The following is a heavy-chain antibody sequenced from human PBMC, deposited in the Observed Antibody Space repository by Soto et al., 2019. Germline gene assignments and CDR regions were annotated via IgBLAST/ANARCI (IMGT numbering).Heavy chain of an antibody. Sequence: GGSLRLSCAASAFSFNNCAMTWVRQAPGKGLEWVSVISGSGGSTSYGDSVKGRFTISRDNSKNTLYLQMDSLRAEDTAVYYCAKHRGWGSISPYDYYGMDVWGQGTTVTVSS. J-gene: IGHJ6*02. CDR2: ISGSGGST. CDR3: AKHRGWGSISPYDYYGMDV. D-gene: IGHD3-3*02. V-gene: IGHV3-23*01. CDR1: AFSFNNCA.